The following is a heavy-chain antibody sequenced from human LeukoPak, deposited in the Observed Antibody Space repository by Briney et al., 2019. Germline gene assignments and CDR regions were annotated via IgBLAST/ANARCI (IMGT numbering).Heavy chain of an antibody. Sequence: SETLSLTCTVYGGSICSYYWSWIRQPPGKGLQWIGYIYYSGSTNYNPSLKSRVTISVDTSKNQFSLKLSSVTAADTAVYYSARVLVRGVITYFDYWGQGTLVTVSS. D-gene: IGHD3-10*01. CDR3: ARVLVRGVITYFDY. CDR1: GGSICSYY. V-gene: IGHV4-59*01. CDR2: IYYSGST. J-gene: IGHJ4*02.